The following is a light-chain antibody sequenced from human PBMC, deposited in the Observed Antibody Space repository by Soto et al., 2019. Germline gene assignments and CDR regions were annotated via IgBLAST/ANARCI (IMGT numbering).Light chain of an antibody. V-gene: IGKV2-30*01. Sequence: DVARTQSALSLPVTLGEPASISCGSSQGLVDNDGNTYLNWFQQRQGQSPRRXXYKVSNRDSGVPDRFSGSVSGTDGTMKLSRVEEEDCWVYDGMQRTHWTPTFGQGTKVDIK. CDR1: QGLVDNDGNTY. J-gene: IGKJ1*01. CDR3: MQRTHWTPT. CDR2: KVS.